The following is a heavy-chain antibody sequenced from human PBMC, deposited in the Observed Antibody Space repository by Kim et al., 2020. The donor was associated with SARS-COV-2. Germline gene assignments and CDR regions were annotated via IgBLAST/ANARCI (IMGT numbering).Heavy chain of an antibody. CDR2: IWYDGSNK. D-gene: IGHD6-13*01. J-gene: IGHJ4*02. V-gene: IGHV3-33*06. CDR1: GFTFSSYG. CDR3: AKDGSWYRAFDY. Sequence: GGSLRLSCAASGFTFSSYGMHWVRQAPGKGLEWVAVIWYDGSNKYYADSVKGRFTISRDNSKNTLYLQMNSLRAEDTAVYYCAKDGSWYRAFDYWGQGTLVTVSS.